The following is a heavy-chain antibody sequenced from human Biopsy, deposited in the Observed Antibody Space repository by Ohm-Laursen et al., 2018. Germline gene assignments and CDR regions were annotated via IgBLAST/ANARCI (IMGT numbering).Heavy chain of an antibody. Sequence: GTLSLTCTVTDKSINKYYWSWLRQPAGKGLEYIGRILFSGDTNPDYNPSLKSRVTMSVDTSKNQFSLRLSSVTAADTAVYYCVRGVDYYDPYHYYALDVWGQGTTVTVSS. CDR1: DKSINKYY. V-gene: IGHV4-4*07. D-gene: IGHD3-22*01. CDR3: VRGVDYYDPYHYYALDV. CDR2: ILFSGDT. J-gene: IGHJ6*02.